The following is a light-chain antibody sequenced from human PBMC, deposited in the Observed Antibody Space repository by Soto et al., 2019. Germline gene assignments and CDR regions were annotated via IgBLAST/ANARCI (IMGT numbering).Light chain of an antibody. CDR1: QSISSY. J-gene: IGKJ5*01. CDR3: QQSYSTPSIT. V-gene: IGKV1-39*01. CDR2: AAS. Sequence: DIQMTQSPSYLSASVGDRVTITYRASQSISSYLNWYQQKPGKAPKLLIYAASSLQSGVPSRFSGSGSGTDLTLTISSLQPEDFATYYCQQSYSTPSITFGQGTRLEIK.